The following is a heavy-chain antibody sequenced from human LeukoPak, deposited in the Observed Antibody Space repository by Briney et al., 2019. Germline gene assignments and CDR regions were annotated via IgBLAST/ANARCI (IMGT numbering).Heavy chain of an antibody. CDR1: GFTFDDYA. J-gene: IGHJ4*02. Sequence: GGSLRLSCAASGFTFDDYAMHWVRQAPGKGLEWVSGLSWKSGGIVYADSVKGRFTISRDNSKNSLYLQMNSLRAEDTALYYCAKGEGGGIAAALDYWGQGTLVTVSS. V-gene: IGHV3-9*01. CDR3: AKGEGGGIAAALDY. D-gene: IGHD6-13*01. CDR2: LSWKSGGI.